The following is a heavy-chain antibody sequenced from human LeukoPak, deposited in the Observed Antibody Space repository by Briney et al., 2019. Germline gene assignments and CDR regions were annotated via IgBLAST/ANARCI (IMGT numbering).Heavy chain of an antibody. V-gene: IGHV3-23*01. Sequence: GGSLRLSCSASGFTFKSYAMHWVRQAPGKGLEWVSAITPSGDNTWCAESMKGRFTISRDNSKNTLYLQMSSLRAEDTAVYYCAKHQVRSHDYWGQGTLVTVSS. CDR2: ITPSGDNT. CDR3: AKHQVRSHDY. D-gene: IGHD4-17*01. J-gene: IGHJ4*02. CDR1: GFTFKSYA.